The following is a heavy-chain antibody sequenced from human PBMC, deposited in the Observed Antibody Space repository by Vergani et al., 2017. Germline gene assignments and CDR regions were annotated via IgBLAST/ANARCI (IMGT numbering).Heavy chain of an antibody. D-gene: IGHD2-21*01. J-gene: IGHJ2*01. CDR1: GFTFNSYG. Sequence: QVQLVESGGGVVQPGGSLRLSCAASGFTFNSYGMHWVRQAPGKGLEWVASIRSDESRRYYGDSMEGPFTISRDNSKNTLYLQMKSLRPEDTAVYYCARSQGDYWYFDLWGPGSLVTVSS. CDR2: IRSDESRR. V-gene: IGHV3-30*02. CDR3: ARSQGDYWYFDL.